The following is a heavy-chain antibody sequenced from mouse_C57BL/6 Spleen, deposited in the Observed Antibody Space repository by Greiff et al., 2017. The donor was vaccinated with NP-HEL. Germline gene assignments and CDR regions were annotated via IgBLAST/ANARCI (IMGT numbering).Heavy chain of an antibody. V-gene: IGHV1-42*01. J-gene: IGHJ2*01. CDR1: GYSFTGYY. CDR2: INPSTGGT. Sequence: VHVKQSGPELVKPGASVKISCKASGYSFTGYYMNWVKQSPEKSLEWIGEINPSTGGTTYNQKFKAKATLTVDKSSSTAYMQLKSLTSEDSAVYYCARSDTTLDYWGQGTTLTVSS. D-gene: IGHD1-1*01. CDR3: ARSDTTLDY.